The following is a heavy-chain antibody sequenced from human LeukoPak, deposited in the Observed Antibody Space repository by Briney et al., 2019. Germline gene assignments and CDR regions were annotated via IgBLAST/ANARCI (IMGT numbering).Heavy chain of an antibody. Sequence: SVKVSCKASGGTLSSYAISWVRQAPGQGLEWMGGIIPIFGTANYAQKFQGRVTITADESTSTAYMELSSLRSEDTAVYYCARVEAGGSYDFDYWGQGTLVTVSS. J-gene: IGHJ4*02. D-gene: IGHD1-26*01. CDR2: IIPIFGTA. CDR3: ARVEAGGSYDFDY. V-gene: IGHV1-69*13. CDR1: GGTLSSYA.